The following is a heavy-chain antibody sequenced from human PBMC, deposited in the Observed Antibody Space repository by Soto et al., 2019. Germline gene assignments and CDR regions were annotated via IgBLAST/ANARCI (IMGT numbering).Heavy chain of an antibody. CDR3: ARGTVLRFLEWLAEGGWFDP. Sequence: VASVKVSCKASGYTFTSYGISWVRQAPGQGLEWMGWISAYNGNTNYAQKLQGRVTMTTDTSTSTAYMELRSLRSDDTAVYYCARGTVLRFLEWLAEGGWFDPWGQGTLVTVS. V-gene: IGHV1-18*01. D-gene: IGHD3-3*01. CDR1: GYTFTSYG. J-gene: IGHJ5*02. CDR2: ISAYNGNT.